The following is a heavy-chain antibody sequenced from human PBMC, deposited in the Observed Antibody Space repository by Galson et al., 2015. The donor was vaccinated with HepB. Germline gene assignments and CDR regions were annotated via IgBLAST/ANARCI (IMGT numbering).Heavy chain of an antibody. CDR3: AKPRRVRELLRVHFDY. V-gene: IGHV3-30*18. CDR2: ISYDGSNK. J-gene: IGHJ4*02. Sequence: SLRLSCAASGFTFSSYGMHWVRQAPGKGLEWVAVISYDGSNKYYADSVKGRFTISRDNSKNTLYLQMNSLRAEDTAVYYCAKPRRVRELLRVHFDYWGQGTLVTVSS. D-gene: IGHD1-26*01. CDR1: GFTFSSYG.